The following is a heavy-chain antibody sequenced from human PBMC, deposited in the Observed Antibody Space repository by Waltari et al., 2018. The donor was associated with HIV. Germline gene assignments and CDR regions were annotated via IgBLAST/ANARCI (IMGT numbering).Heavy chain of an antibody. CDR1: GFTVRSTE. J-gene: IGHJ6*02. Sequence: EGQLGETGGGLIQPGGALRHSRAASGFTVRSTEWSWFPQAPGKGLEWVSVIYSGGSTYYADSVKGRFTISRDNSKNTLYLQMNSLRAEDTAVYYCARNTYGSGSDLDYYGMDVWGQGTTVTVSS. CDR3: ARNTYGSGSDLDYYGMDV. CDR2: IYSGGST. D-gene: IGHD3-10*01. V-gene: IGHV3-53*02.